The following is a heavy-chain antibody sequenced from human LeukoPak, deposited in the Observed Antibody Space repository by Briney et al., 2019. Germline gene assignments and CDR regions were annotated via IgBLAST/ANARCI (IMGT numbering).Heavy chain of an antibody. V-gene: IGHV3-49*04. CDR1: GFTFGDYA. D-gene: IGHD3-22*01. CDR2: IRSKAYGGTT. Sequence: GGSLRPSCTASGFTFGDYAMSWVRQAPGKGLEWVGFIRSKAYGGTTEYAASVKGRFTISRDDSKNIAYLQMNSLKTEDTAVYYCTSVDYYDSSGEYYFDYWGQGTLVTVSS. J-gene: IGHJ4*02. CDR3: TSVDYYDSSGEYYFDY.